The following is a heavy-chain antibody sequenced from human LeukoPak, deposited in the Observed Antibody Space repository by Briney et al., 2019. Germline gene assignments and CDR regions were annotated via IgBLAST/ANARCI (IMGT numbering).Heavy chain of an antibody. CDR3: ARVGPYYDSSGYPHNWFDP. J-gene: IGHJ5*02. CDR2: VYYSGGT. V-gene: IGHV4-59*12. CDR1: GDSISTYY. D-gene: IGHD3-22*01. Sequence: SETLSLTCTVSGDSISTYYWSWIRQPPGKGLEWIGYVYYSGGTNYNPSLKSRVTISVDTSKNQFSLKLSSVTAADTAVYYCARVGPYYDSSGYPHNWFDPWGQGTLVTVSS.